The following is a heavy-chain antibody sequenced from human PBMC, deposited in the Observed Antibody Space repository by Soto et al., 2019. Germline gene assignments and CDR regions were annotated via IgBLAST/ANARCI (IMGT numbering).Heavy chain of an antibody. Sequence: SESLSLTCTVSGDSMSSYYWSWIRQPPGKGLEWIGYIYYSGSTTYNPSLRSRVTMSVDTSKNQFSLRLSSVTAADTAVYYCARAKSNYQTFDHWGQGSQVTVSS. V-gene: IGHV4-59*01. D-gene: IGHD4-4*01. J-gene: IGHJ4*02. CDR1: GDSMSSYY. CDR3: ARAKSNYQTFDH. CDR2: IYYSGST.